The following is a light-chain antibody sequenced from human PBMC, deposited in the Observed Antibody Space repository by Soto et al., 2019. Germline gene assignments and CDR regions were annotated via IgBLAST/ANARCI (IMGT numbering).Light chain of an antibody. V-gene: IGKV1-5*03. CDR3: QYYKESST. Sequence: DLQMTQSPSTLSASVGDRVTITCRASQSISSWLAWYQQKPGRAPKLLIYQASSSEIGVPSRFSGSGSGTEFTLTISSLQPDDFATYYCQYYKESSTFGQGTRLDIK. J-gene: IGKJ1*01. CDR1: QSISSW. CDR2: QAS.